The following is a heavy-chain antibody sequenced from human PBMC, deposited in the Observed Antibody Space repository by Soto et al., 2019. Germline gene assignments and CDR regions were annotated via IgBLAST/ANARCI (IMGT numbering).Heavy chain of an antibody. J-gene: IGHJ4*02. CDR3: ARGPGRDGYNSDFDY. D-gene: IGHD5-12*01. Sequence: SETLSLTCTVSGGSISSGGYYWSWIRQHPGKGLEWIGYIYYSGSTYYNPSLKSRVTISVDTSKNQFSLKLSSVTAADTAVYYCARGPGRDGYNSDFDYWGQGTLVTAPQ. CDR2: IYYSGST. V-gene: IGHV4-31*03. CDR1: GGSISSGGYY.